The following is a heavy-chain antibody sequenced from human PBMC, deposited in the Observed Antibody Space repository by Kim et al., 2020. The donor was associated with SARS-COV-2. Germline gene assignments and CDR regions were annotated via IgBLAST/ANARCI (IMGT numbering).Heavy chain of an antibody. CDR1: GYTFTSYY. CDR2: INPSGGST. V-gene: IGHV1-46*01. D-gene: IGHD3-9*01. J-gene: IGHJ3*02. Sequence: ASVKVSCKASGYTFTSYYMHWVRQAPGQGLEWMGIINPSGGSTSYAQKFQGRVTMTRDTSTSTVYMELSSLRSEDTAVYDCARESGDDKFDWLPPSHAFDIWGQGTMVTVSS. CDR3: ARESGDDKFDWLPPSHAFDI.